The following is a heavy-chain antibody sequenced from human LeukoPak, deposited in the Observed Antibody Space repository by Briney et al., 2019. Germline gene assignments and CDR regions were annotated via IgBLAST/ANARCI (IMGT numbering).Heavy chain of an antibody. V-gene: IGHV3-23*01. CDR3: AKDKISYCSGGSCSAPFDY. D-gene: IGHD2-15*01. CDR1: RFTFRSYA. J-gene: IGHJ4*02. CDR2: ISGSGGST. Sequence: GGSLRLSCAASRFTFRSYAMSWVRGAPGHGLKRFSAISGSGGSTYYADPVKGRFTISRDNSKNTLYLQMNSLRAEDTAVYYCAKDKISYCSGGSCSAPFDYWGQGTLVTFSS.